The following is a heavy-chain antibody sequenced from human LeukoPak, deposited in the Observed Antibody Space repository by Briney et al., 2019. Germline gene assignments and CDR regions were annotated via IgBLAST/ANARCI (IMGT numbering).Heavy chain of an antibody. D-gene: IGHD3-16*01. Sequence: ASETLSLTCTVPGGSISSYYWSWIRQPPGKGLEWIGYIYYSGSTNYNPSLKSRVTISVDTSKNQFSLKLSSVTAADTAVYYCARVGPRGWFDPWGQGTLVTVSS. J-gene: IGHJ5*02. CDR2: IYYSGST. CDR3: ARVGPRGWFDP. V-gene: IGHV4-59*01. CDR1: GGSISSYY.